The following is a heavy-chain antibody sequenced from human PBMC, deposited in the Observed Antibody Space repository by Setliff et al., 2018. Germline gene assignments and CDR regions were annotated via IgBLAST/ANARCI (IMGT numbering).Heavy chain of an antibody. J-gene: IGHJ5*02. CDR1: GFTFSNAW. D-gene: IGHD3-9*01. V-gene: IGHV3-15*05. CDR2: IKSKTDGGTT. Sequence: GGSLRLSCAASGFTFSNAWMSWVRQAPGKGLEWVGRIKSKTDGGTTDYAAPVKGRFTISRDDSKSTMYLQMNSLKTEDTAVYYCIKEGGRILDNWFAPWGQGTLVTVSS. CDR3: IKEGGRILDNWFAP.